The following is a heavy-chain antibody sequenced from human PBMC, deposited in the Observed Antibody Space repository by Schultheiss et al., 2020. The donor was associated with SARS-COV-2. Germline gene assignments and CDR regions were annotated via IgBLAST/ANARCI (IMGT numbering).Heavy chain of an antibody. CDR2: IYYSGST. J-gene: IGHJ5*02. Sequence: SETLSLTCTVSGGSISSYYWSWIRQPPGKGLEWIGYIYYSGSTNYNPCLKSRVTISVDTSKNQFSLKLSSVTAADTAVYYCARGPNKPRGADWFDPWGQGTLVTVSS. V-gene: IGHV4-59*01. D-gene: IGHD1-14*01. CDR1: GGSISSYY. CDR3: ARGPNKPRGADWFDP.